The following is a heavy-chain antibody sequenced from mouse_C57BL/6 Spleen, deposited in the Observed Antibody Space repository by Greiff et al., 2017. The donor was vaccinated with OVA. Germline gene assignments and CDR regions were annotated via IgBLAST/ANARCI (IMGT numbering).Heavy chain of an antibody. CDR2: IDPSDSYT. Sequence: QVQLQQPGAELVKPGASVQLSCKASGYTFTSYWMQWVKQRPGQGLEWIGEIDPSDSYTNYNQKFKGNATLTVDTSSSTAYMQLSSLTSEDSAVYYCAREDDYDVGWFAYWGQGTLVTVSA. J-gene: IGHJ3*01. CDR3: AREDDYDVGWFAY. V-gene: IGHV1-50*01. D-gene: IGHD2-4*01. CDR1: GYTFTSYW.